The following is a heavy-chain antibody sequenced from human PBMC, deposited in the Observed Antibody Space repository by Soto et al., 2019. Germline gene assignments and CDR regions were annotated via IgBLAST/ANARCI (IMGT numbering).Heavy chain of an antibody. CDR2: VYHSGST. Sequence: SETLSLTCAVSGDSISSTFWWTWVRQPPGKGLEWIGEVYHSGSTRYNPSLRGRVTISVDKPNNQFSLKLSSVTGADTAVYYCARRYGSCFDYWGQGTLVTVSS. J-gene: IGHJ4*02. CDR3: ARRYGSCFDY. V-gene: IGHV4-4*02. CDR1: GDSISSTFW. D-gene: IGHD5-18*01.